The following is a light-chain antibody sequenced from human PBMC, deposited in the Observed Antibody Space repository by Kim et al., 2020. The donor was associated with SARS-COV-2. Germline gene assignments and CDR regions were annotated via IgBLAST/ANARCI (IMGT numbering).Light chain of an antibody. J-gene: IGLJ3*02. Sequence: APGKEARITRGGNNIGSKSVHWYQQKPGQAPVLVIYYDSDRPSGIPERFSGSNAGNTATLTISRVEAGDEADYYCQVWDSSSDHPVFGGGTQLTVL. CDR3: QVWDSSSDHPV. CDR2: YDS. V-gene: IGLV3-21*04. CDR1: NIGSKS.